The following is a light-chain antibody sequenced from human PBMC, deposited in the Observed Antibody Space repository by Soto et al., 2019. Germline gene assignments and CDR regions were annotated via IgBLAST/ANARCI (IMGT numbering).Light chain of an antibody. J-gene: IGKJ1*01. CDR2: KSS. CDR3: QQSRT. V-gene: IGKV1-5*03. Sequence: IRMTQSPSTLSASEGDRVTISCRASQSVSIWLAWYQQKPGRAPKLLIYKSSILESGVPSRFSGSGSGTDFTLTISSLQPEDFATYYCQQSRTFGQGTKVDI. CDR1: QSVSIW.